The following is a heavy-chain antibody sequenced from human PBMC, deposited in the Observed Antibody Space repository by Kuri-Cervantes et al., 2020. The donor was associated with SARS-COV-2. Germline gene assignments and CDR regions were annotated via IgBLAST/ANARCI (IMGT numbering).Heavy chain of an antibody. CDR3: ARSPLTRRYSSGWTARYYYNYYMDF. CDR1: GYTFTSYA. J-gene: IGHJ6*03. V-gene: IGHV1-18*01. CDR2: ISAYNGNT. D-gene: IGHD6-19*01. Sequence: ASVKVSCKASGYTFTSYAISWVQQAPGQGLEWMGWISAYNGNTNYAQKLQGRVTMTTDTSTSTAYMELRSLRSDDTAVYYCARSPLTRRYSSGWTARYYYNYYMDFWGKGTTVTVSS.